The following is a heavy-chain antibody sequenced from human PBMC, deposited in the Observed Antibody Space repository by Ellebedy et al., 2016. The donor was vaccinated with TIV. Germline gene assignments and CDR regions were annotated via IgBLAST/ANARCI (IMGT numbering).Heavy chain of an antibody. CDR1: GFVFNDFS. CDR2: IAGDGNAK. CDR3: AKQDGGHSQVDY. Sequence: GESLKISXVGSGFVFNDFSMHWVRQTPAKGLAWVAVIAGDGNAKYYVDSVSGRFTISRDNSMNTLYLQMHSLRPDDTGVYYCAKQDGGHSQVDYWGQGTPVIVGS. V-gene: IGHV3-30*18. D-gene: IGHD4-23*01. J-gene: IGHJ4*02.